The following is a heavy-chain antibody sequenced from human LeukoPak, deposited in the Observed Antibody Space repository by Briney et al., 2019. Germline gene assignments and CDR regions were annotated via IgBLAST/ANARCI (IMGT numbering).Heavy chain of an antibody. CDR1: GFTFSSYS. CDR2: ISSSSSTI. Sequence: PGGSLRLSCAASGFTFSSYSMNWVRQAPGKGLEWVSYISSSSSTIYYADSVKGRFTISRDNAKNSPYLQMNSLRAEDTAVYYCAREARPSAIFGVDPHSTPIDYWGQGTLVTVSS. CDR3: AREARPSAIFGVDPHSTPIDY. D-gene: IGHD3-3*01. V-gene: IGHV3-48*01. J-gene: IGHJ4*02.